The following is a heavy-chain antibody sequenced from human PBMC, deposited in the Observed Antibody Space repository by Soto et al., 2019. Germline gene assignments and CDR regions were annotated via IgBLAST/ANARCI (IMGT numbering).Heavy chain of an antibody. CDR3: ARGNMDV. CDR1: GFNFNLFT. CDR2: VSNDGNNK. J-gene: IGHJ6*02. V-gene: IGHV3-30-3*01. Sequence: QVQLVESGGGVVQPGTSLRLSCTASGFNFNLFTAHWVRQAPGKGLDWVAVVSNDGNNKYYADSVKGRFTISRDNSKNTLYLQMNSLRTEDTALSYCARGNMDVWGRGTTVIVSS.